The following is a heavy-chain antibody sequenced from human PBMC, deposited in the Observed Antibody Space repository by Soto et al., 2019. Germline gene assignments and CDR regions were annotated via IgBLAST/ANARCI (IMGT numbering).Heavy chain of an antibody. Sequence: VGSLRLSCAASGFTFSSYAMSWVRQAPGKGLEWVSAISGSGGSTYYADSVKGRFTISRDNSKNTLYLQMNSLRAEDTAVYYCAKDGPGVDTAMVPLDYWGQGTLVTVSS. CDR2: ISGSGGST. J-gene: IGHJ4*02. V-gene: IGHV3-23*01. CDR3: AKDGPGVDTAMVPLDY. D-gene: IGHD5-18*01. CDR1: GFTFSSYA.